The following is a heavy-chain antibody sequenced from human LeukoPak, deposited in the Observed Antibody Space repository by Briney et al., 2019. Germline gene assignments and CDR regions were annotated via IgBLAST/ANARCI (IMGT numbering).Heavy chain of an antibody. CDR1: GYTFTGYY. Sequence: ASVKVSCKASGYTFTGYYMHWVRQAPGQGLEWMGWINPNSGGTNYAQKFQGRVTMTRDTSISTAYMELSRLRSDDTAVYYCARPDSNYYYYYMDVWAKGPRSPSP. CDR2: INPNSGGT. CDR3: ARPDSNYYYYYMDV. J-gene: IGHJ6*03. V-gene: IGHV1-2*02. D-gene: IGHD4-11*01.